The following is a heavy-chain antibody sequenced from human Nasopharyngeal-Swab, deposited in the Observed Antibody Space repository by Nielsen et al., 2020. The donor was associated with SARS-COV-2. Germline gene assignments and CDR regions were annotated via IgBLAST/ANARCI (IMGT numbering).Heavy chain of an antibody. D-gene: IGHD3-10*01. CDR1: GFTFSSYA. CDR2: ISSNGGIT. Sequence: GESLKISCSASGFTFSSYAIHWVRQAPGKGLEYVSAISSNGGITYYADSVKGRFTISRDISTNTLYLQMNSLRTEDTAVYYCVKDLPGTYSFEIWGQGTMVTVSS. CDR3: VKDLPGTYSFEI. V-gene: IGHV3-64D*08. J-gene: IGHJ3*02.